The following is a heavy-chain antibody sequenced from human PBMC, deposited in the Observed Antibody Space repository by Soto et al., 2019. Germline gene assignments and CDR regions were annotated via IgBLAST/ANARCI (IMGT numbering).Heavy chain of an antibody. CDR1: GFTFDDYA. V-gene: IGHV3-9*01. J-gene: IGHJ5*02. CDR3: AKGSSGWYDWFDP. Sequence: PRLSCVASGFTFDDYAMHWVRQAPGKGLEWVSGISWNSGSIGYADSVKGRFTISRDNAKNSLYPQMNSLRAEDTALYYCAKGSSGWYDWFDPWGQGTLVTVSS. CDR2: ISWNSGSI. D-gene: IGHD6-19*01.